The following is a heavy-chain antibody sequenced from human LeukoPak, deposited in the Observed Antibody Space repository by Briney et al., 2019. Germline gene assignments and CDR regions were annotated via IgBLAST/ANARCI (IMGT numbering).Heavy chain of an antibody. V-gene: IGHV1-2*02. CDR2: INPKSGGT. CDR3: ARDHCTSSGCYEYYYYGMDV. D-gene: IGHD2-2*01. CDR1: GYTFTDYY. J-gene: IGHJ6*02. Sequence: ASVKVSCKASGYTFTDYYIQWLRQAPGQGLEWMGWINPKSGGTNSAQKFQGRVTMTRDTSVSTAYMELSRLRSDDTAVYYCARDHCTSSGCYEYYYYGMDVWGQGTTVTVSS.